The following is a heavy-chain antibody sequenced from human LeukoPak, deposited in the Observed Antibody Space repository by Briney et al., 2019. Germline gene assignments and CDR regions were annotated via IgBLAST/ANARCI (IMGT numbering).Heavy chain of an antibody. Sequence: GGSLRLSCAASGFTFSSYSMNWVRQAPGKGLEWVSSISTGSGYIYYADSVKGRFTISRDNAKNSLYLQMNSLRAEDTAVYYCARHPIAAGGAYNWFDPWGQGTLVTVSS. CDR3: ARHPIAAGGAYNWFDP. V-gene: IGHV3-21*01. J-gene: IGHJ5*02. CDR2: ISTGSGYI. CDR1: GFTFSSYS. D-gene: IGHD6-13*01.